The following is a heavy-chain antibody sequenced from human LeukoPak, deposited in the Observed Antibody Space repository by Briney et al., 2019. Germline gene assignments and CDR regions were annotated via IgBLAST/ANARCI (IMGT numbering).Heavy chain of an antibody. CDR1: GGSISSYY. J-gene: IGHJ3*02. V-gene: IGHV4-59*08. Sequence: KASETLSLTCTVSGGSISSYYWSWIRQPPGKGLEWIGYIYYSGSTNYNPSLKSRVTISVDTSKNQFSLKLSSVTAADTAMYYCAKNLGGYSYGFDDAFDIWGQGTMVTVSS. CDR3: AKNLGGYSYGFDDAFDI. D-gene: IGHD5-18*01. CDR2: IYYSGST.